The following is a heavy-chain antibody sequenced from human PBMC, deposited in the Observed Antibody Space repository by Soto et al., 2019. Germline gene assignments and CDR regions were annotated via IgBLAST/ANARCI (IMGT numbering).Heavy chain of an antibody. V-gene: IGHV4-59*01. CDR2: IYYSGST. CDR3: ARRPVHTEMFFDY. J-gene: IGHJ4*02. CDR1: GGSISSYY. D-gene: IGHD1-1*01. Sequence: SETLSLTCTVSGGSISSYYWSWIRQPPGKGLEWIGYIYYSGSTNYNPSLKSRVTISVDTSKNQFSLKLSSVTAADTAVYYCARRPVHTEMFFDYGGLGPLVFVSS.